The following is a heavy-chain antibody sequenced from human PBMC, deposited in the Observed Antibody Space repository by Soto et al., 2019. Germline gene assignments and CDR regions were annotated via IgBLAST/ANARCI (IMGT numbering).Heavy chain of an antibody. J-gene: IGHJ4*02. CDR3: ARTYYYDSSGYRSSYFDY. CDR2: ISGYNGHT. V-gene: IGHV1-18*01. CDR1: GYTFTTYG. D-gene: IGHD3-22*01. Sequence: ASVKVSCKASGYTFTTYGISWVRQAPGQGLEWMGWISGYNGHTKYAQKFQGRVTITADESTSTAYMELSSLRSEDTAVYYCARTYYYDSSGYRSSYFDYWGQGTLVTVSS.